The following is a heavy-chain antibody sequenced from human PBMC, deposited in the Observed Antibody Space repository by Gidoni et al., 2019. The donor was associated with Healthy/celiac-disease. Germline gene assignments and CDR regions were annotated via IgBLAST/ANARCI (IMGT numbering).Heavy chain of an antibody. J-gene: IGHJ4*02. CDR2: STSSSSTI. V-gene: IGHV3-48*02. Sequence: VQLVESGGGLVQPGGSRTPAGAASGFTFSTYSMNWLRQAPGKGLEWVSYSTSSSSTINYADSVKGRFTISRDNAKNSLYLQMNSLRDEDTAVYYCARTLPIDYWGQGALVTVSS. CDR1: GFTFSTYS. CDR3: ARTLPIDY.